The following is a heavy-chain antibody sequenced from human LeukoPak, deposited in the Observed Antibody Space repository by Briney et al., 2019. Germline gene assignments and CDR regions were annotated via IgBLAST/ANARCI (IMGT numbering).Heavy chain of an antibody. V-gene: IGHV3-23*01. CDR1: GFTISSDA. CDR3: SEGLRKIYDISFDP. D-gene: IGHD3-9*01. Sequence: GGSLRLSCAAPGFTISSDAMSWARQAPGKGLEWVSAISGSCGSTYYAESVKGGLTISGDISKNTLYMPMNGQRAEDTAVNYCSEGLRKIYDISFDPWGQGTLVTVPS. CDR2: ISGSCGST. J-gene: IGHJ5*02.